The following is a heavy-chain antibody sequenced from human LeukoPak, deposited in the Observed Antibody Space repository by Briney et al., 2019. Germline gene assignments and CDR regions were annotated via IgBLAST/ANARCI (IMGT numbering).Heavy chain of an antibody. J-gene: IGHJ6*04. CDR2: FYYSGST. CDR1: GGSINSNSFY. Sequence: SETLSLTCTLSGGSINSNSFYWGWVRQPPGKGLEWIGTFYYSGSTYYNPSLKSRVTISVDTSKNQFSLELSSVTAADTAVFYCARLSTGGRFLDVWGKGTTVTVSS. V-gene: IGHV4-39*01. D-gene: IGHD3-10*01. CDR3: ARLSTGGRFLDV.